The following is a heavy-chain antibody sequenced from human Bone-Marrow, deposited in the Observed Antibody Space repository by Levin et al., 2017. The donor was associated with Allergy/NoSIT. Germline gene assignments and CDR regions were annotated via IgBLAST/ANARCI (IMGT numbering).Heavy chain of an antibody. V-gene: IGHV4-34*01. CDR1: GGSFSDDQ. Sequence: GSLRLSCAVHGGSFSDDQWSWIRQSPGKGLEWIGEINHSGGTNYNPSLKSRVTLSLDTSKNQFSLNLNSVTATDTAVYYCARVSKNYYYYYMDVWGKGTTVTVSS. J-gene: IGHJ6*03. CDR2: INHSGGT. CDR3: ARVSKNYYYYYMDV.